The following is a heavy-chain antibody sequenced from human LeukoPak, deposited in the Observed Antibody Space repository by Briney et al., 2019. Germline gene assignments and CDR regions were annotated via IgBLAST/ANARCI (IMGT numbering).Heavy chain of an antibody. Sequence: GGSLRLSCAASGFTFSSYGMHWVRQAPGKGLEWVAVIWYDGSNNYYADSVKGRFTISRDNSKNTLYLQMNSLRAEDTAVYYCAKDSYYDSSGSCDYWGQGTLVTVSS. CDR3: AKDSYYDSSGSCDY. V-gene: IGHV3-30*02. CDR1: GFTFSSYG. J-gene: IGHJ4*02. CDR2: IWYDGSNN. D-gene: IGHD3-22*01.